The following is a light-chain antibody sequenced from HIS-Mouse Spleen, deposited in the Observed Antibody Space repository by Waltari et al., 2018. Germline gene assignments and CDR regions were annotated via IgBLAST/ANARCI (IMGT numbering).Light chain of an antibody. CDR1: NMGSKS. Sequence: SYVLTQPPSASVAPGKTARITCWGNNMGSKSVHRYQQKPGQAPGLVVYDDSDRPSGLPERFSGSNSGNTATLTISRVEARDEADYYCQVWDSSSDHVVFGGGTKLTVL. CDR3: QVWDSSSDHVV. CDR2: DDS. J-gene: IGLJ2*01. V-gene: IGLV3-21*03.